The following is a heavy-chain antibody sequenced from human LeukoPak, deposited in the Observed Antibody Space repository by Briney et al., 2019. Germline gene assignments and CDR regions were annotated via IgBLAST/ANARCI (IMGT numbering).Heavy chain of an antibody. V-gene: IGHV3-23*01. CDR3: AKDQGTAIFGMIIPDWYFDL. Sequence: TGGSLRLSCAASGFTFSSYAMNWVRQAPGKGLEWVSSISGGSNNINYASSVKGWFTTSRDNSQNTLYLQMNSLRADDTAVYYCAKDQGTAIFGMIIPDWYFDLWGRGTLVTVSS. J-gene: IGHJ2*01. CDR2: ISGGSNNI. CDR1: GFTFSSYA. D-gene: IGHD3-3*01.